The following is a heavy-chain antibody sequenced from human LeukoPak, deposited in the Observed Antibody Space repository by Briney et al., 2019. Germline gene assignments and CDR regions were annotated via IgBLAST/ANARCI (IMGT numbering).Heavy chain of an antibody. V-gene: IGHV4-34*01. Sequence: SESLSLAWAVYGASVSGYYWSWIRQPPGKGLEWIGEINHSGSTNYNPSLKSRVTISVDTSKNQFSLKLSSVTAADTAVYYCARGSYSSGWYLGYWGQGTLVTVSS. CDR1: GASVSGYY. CDR3: ARGSYSSGWYLGY. J-gene: IGHJ4*02. CDR2: INHSGST. D-gene: IGHD6-19*01.